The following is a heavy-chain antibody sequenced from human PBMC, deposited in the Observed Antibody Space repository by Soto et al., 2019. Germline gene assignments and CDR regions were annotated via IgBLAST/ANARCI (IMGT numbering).Heavy chain of an antibody. CDR2: MSYDGTST. D-gene: IGHD4-17*01. CDR1: GFTFTSYA. CDR3: ARDRPYGDPNWFDP. Sequence: QVQLVESGGGVVQPGGSLRLSCVASGFTFTSYAMHWVRQAPGKRLEWVAVMSYDGTSTNYADAVKGRFTVSRDTSKNTLNLQMNNLRPDDSAIYYCARDRPYGDPNWFDPWGQGTLVTVSS. V-gene: IGHV3-30-3*01. J-gene: IGHJ5*02.